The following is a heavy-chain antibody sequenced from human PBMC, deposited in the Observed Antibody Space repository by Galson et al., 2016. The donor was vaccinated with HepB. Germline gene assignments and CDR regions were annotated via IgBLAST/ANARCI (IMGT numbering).Heavy chain of an antibody. J-gene: IGHJ4*02. Sequence: SETLSLTCTVSGGSISRSSFYWGWIRQPPGKGLEWIGSISYSGSTNYNPSLKSRVSISVDTSKNQFSLKLSSVTAADTAVYYCAKRPDYFDYYFDYWGQGTLVTVS. CDR3: AKRPDYFDYYFDY. CDR1: GGSISRSSFY. D-gene: IGHD2/OR15-2a*01. CDR2: ISYSGST. V-gene: IGHV4-39*01.